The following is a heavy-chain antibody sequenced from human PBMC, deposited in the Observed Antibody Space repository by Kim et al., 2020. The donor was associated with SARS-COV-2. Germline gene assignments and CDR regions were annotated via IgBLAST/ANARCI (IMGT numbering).Heavy chain of an antibody. CDR1: GYTFTSYG. D-gene: IGHD1-26*01. CDR2: ISAYNGNT. CDR3: ARVWYSGSYFDYYYYGMDV. V-gene: IGHV1-18*01. Sequence: ASVKVSCKASGYTFTSYGISWVRQAPGQGLEWMGWISAYNGNTNYAQKLQGRVTMTTDTSTSTAYMELRSLRSDDTAVYYCARVWYSGSYFDYYYYGMDVWGQGTTVTVSS. J-gene: IGHJ6*02.